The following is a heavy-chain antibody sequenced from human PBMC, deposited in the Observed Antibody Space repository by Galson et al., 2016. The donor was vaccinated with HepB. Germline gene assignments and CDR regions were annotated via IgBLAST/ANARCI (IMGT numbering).Heavy chain of an antibody. V-gene: IGHV3-74*01. D-gene: IGHD6-13*01. J-gene: IGHJ6*02. CDR1: GFTFSTHW. Sequence: SLRLSCAASGFTFSTHWMHWVRQGPGKGLVWVSRIYNDGSGTSYADSVRGRFTISRDNAKNTLYLQMNSLRAEDTAVYCCARELAGAGRWGMDVWGQGTTVTVSS. CDR2: IYNDGSGT. CDR3: ARELAGAGRWGMDV.